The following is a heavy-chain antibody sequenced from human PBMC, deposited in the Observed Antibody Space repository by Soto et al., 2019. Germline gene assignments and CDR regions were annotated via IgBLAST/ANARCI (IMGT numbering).Heavy chain of an antibody. CDR2: ITGSSSYI. CDR3: ARDQNTVTVSDFDY. V-gene: IGHV3-21*01. J-gene: IGHJ4*02. CDR1: GFAFSSYS. D-gene: IGHD4-4*01. Sequence: GGSLRLSCAASGFAFSSYSMNWVRQAPGQGLEWVSSITGSSSYIYYADSVKGRFTISRDNAKNSLYLQMNSLRAEDTAVYYCARDQNTVTVSDFDYWGQGTLVTVSS.